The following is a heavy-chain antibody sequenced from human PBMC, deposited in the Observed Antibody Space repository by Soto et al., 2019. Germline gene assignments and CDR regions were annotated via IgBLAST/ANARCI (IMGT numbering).Heavy chain of an antibody. V-gene: IGHV1-69*01. D-gene: IGHD5-12*01. CDR1: GGTFSTYG. CDR2: IIPVFAST. Sequence: QVHLVQSGAEVKKPASSVKVSCQASGGTFSTYGITWVRQAPGHGLEWMRAIIPVFASTSSAQLFRGRLSITAVEVSSTAYMELSGLTSEDTAIYYWATAGFRGTAIQQVEHWGQGTVVTVS. J-gene: IGHJ4*02. CDR3: ATAGFRGTAIQQVEH.